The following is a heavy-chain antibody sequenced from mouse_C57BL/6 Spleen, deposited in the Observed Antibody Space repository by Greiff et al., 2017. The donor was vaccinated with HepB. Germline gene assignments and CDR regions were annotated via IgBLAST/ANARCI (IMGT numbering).Heavy chain of an antibody. CDR2: ISSGGDYI. J-gene: IGHJ2*01. CDR1: GFTFSSYA. V-gene: IGHV5-9-1*02. CDR3: TRDELTLYYFDY. D-gene: IGHD1-1*01. Sequence: EVQRVESGEGLVKPGGSLKLSCAASGFTFSSYAMSWVRQTPEKRLEWVAYISSGGDYIYYADTVKGRFTISRDNARNTLYLQMSSLKSEDTAMYYCTRDELTLYYFDYWGQGTTLTVSS.